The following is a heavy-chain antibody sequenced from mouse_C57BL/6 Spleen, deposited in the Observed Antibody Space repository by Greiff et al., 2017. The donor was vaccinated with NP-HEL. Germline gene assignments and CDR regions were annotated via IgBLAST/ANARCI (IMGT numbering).Heavy chain of an antibody. CDR3: ARSPSSLPWYAMDY. V-gene: IGHV1-55*01. Sequence: QVQLQQSGAELVKPGASVKMSCKASGYTFTSYWITWVKQRPGQGLEWIGDIYPGSGSTNYNEKFKSKATLTVDTSSSTAYMQLSSLTSEDSAVYYCARSPSSLPWYAMDYWGQGTSVTVSS. CDR2: IYPGSGST. CDR1: GYTFTSYW. D-gene: IGHD2-1*01. J-gene: IGHJ4*01.